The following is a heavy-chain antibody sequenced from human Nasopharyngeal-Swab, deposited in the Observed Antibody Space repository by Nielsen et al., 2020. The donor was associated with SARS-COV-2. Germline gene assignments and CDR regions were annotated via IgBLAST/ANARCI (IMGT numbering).Heavy chain of an antibody. V-gene: IGHV3-33*08. Sequence: GESLKISCVASGVIFSKYWMHWVRQAPGKGLEWVAVIWYDGSNKYYADSVKGRFTISRDNPKNTLYLQMNSLRAEDTAVYYCARYSSSSGYYYGMDVWGQGTTVTVSS. CDR1: GVIFSKYW. D-gene: IGHD6-6*01. CDR3: ARYSSSSGYYYGMDV. J-gene: IGHJ6*02. CDR2: IWYDGSNK.